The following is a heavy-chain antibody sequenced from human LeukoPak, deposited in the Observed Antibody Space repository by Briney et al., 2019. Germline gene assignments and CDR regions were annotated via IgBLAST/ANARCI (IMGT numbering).Heavy chain of an antibody. Sequence: ASETLSLTCTVYGGSISSYYWSWIRQPPGKGLEWIGYIYYSGSTNYNPSLKSRVTISVDKSKNQFSLKLSSVTAADPAVYYCARGKKCGVNWFDPWGQGTLVTVSS. D-gene: IGHD3-10*01. V-gene: IGHV4-59*01. CDR2: IYYSGST. CDR1: GGSISSYY. CDR3: ARGKKCGVNWFDP. J-gene: IGHJ5*02.